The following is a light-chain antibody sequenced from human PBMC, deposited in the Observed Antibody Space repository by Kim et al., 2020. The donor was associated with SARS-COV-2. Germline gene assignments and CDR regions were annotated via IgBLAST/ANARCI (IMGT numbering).Light chain of an antibody. V-gene: IGLV3-1*01. J-gene: IGLJ7*02. CDR3: QAWDSS. Sequence: SYELTQPPSVSVSPGQTASITCSGDKLGDKYACWYQQKPGQSPVLVIYQDSKRPSGIPERFSGSNSGNTATLTISGTQAMDEADYYCQAWDSSFGGGTQLTSL. CDR1: KLGDKY. CDR2: QDS.